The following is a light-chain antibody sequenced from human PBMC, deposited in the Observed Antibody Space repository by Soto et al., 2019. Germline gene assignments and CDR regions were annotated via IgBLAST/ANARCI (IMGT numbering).Light chain of an antibody. CDR2: DAS. V-gene: IGKV3-20*01. Sequence: EIVLTQSPATLSLSPGERATLSCRAIESVVSNYLAWYQLKPGQAPRLLIYDASSRATGIPDRFSGSGSGTDFTLTISRLEPEDFAVYYCQQYGSSPPWTFGQGTKVDIK. CDR1: ESVVSNY. CDR3: QQYGSSPPWT. J-gene: IGKJ1*01.